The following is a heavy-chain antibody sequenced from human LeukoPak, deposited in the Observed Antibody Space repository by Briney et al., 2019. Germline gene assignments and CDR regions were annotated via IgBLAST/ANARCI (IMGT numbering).Heavy chain of an antibody. CDR2: ISGSGGST. D-gene: IGHD2-2*01. CDR3: AAPRPYCSSTSCHSYYYYGMDV. V-gene: IGHV3-23*01. Sequence: GGSLRLSCAASGFTFSSYAMSWVRQAPGKGLEWVSAISGSGGSTYYADSVKGRFTISSDNSKNTLYLQMNSLRAEDTAVYYCAAPRPYCSSTSCHSYYYYGMDVWGQGTTVTVSS. CDR1: GFTFSSYA. J-gene: IGHJ6*02.